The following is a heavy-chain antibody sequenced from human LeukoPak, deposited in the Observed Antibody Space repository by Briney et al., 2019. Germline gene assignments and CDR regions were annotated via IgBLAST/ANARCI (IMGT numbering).Heavy chain of an antibody. V-gene: IGHV3-48*04. D-gene: IGHD1-26*01. Sequence: PGGSLRLPCAASGFTFSRYTMNWVRQAPGKGLEWVSYISSSGSTKYYADSVKGRFTISRDNARNSLYLQMNNLRADDTAVYYCPRGSEWDLLGSCDRWGQGTLVTVSS. CDR2: ISSSGSTK. J-gene: IGHJ5*02. CDR3: PRGSEWDLLGSCDR. CDR1: GFTFSRYT.